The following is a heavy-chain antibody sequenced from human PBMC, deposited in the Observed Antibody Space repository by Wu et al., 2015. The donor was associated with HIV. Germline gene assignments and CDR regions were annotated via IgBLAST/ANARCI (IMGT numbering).Heavy chain of an antibody. D-gene: IGHD3-10*01. J-gene: IGHJ6*02. CDR3: AREKQGGSGSGVSKQGGGLDV. CDR2: INPGGGSP. Sequence: QVHLVQSGAEVKKPGASVKVSCKTSGYTFTTKYIHWVRQAPGQGLEWMGIINPGGGSPNYAQKFRDRVIMTRDTSTSTIYMELRSLRSDDTAVYYCAREKQGGSGSGVSKQGGGLDVWGQGTTVTV. V-gene: IGHV1-46*01. CDR1: GYTFTTKY.